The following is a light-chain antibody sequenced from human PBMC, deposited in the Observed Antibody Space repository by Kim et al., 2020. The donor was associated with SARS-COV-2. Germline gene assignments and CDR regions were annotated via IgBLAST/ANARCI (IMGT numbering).Light chain of an antibody. CDR2: GRN. Sequence: SSELTQDPTVSVALGQTVRITCQGDSLRSYYATWYQQKPRQAPVLVIYGRNNRPSGIPDRFFGSTSGNTASLTISGAQAEDEDDFYCQSRDSGGNVVFGGGTKLTVL. CDR1: SLRSYY. V-gene: IGLV3-19*01. J-gene: IGLJ2*01. CDR3: QSRDSGGNVV.